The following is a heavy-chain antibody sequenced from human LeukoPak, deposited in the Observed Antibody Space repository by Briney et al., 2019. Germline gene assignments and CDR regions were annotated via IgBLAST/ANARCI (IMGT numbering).Heavy chain of an antibody. CDR2: IYPGDSDT. CDR1: GYIFTSYW. Sequence: GESLKISCKGSGYIFTSYWIGWVRQMPGKGLEWMGIIYPGDSDTRYSPFFQGQVTISADKSISTAYLQWSSLKASDTAMYYCARHRGDYYYYMDVWGKGTTVTVSS. D-gene: IGHD4-17*01. J-gene: IGHJ6*03. CDR3: ARHRGDYYYYMDV. V-gene: IGHV5-51*01.